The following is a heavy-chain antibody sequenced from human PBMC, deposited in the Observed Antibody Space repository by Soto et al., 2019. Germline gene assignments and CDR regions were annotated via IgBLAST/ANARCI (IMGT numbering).Heavy chain of an antibody. J-gene: IGHJ6*02. Sequence: PSETLSLTCTVSCGSISRFYCSCILQPPGKGLEWIGYMYNTGSTVYNPPFKSRVTISVDTSKNQFSLKLNSVTAADTAVYYCARDLWGYCGTDCYPLDVWGQGTTVTVFS. V-gene: IGHV4-59*01. CDR1: CGSISRFY. D-gene: IGHD2-21*02. CDR2: MYNTGST. CDR3: ARDLWGYCGTDCYPLDV.